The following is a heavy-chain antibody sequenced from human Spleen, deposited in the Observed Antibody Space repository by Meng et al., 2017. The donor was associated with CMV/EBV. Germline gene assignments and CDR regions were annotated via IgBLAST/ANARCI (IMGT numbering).Heavy chain of an antibody. D-gene: IGHD3-16*01. CDR1: SGSFSGYY. J-gene: IGHJ4*02. CDR3: ARLGY. V-gene: IGHV4-34*01. CDR2: INHSGST. Sequence: QVQLQQWGAXLSKPSETLPLTCAVYSGSFSGYYWSWIRQPPGKGLEWIGEINHSGSTNYNPSLKSRVTISVDTSKNQFSLKLSSVTAADTAVYYCARLGYWGQGTLVTVSS.